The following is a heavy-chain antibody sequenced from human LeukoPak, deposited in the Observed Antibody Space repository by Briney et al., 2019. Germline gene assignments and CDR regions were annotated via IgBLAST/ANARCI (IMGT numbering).Heavy chain of an antibody. J-gene: IGHJ4*02. CDR2: ISGSGGST. CDR1: GFTFDDYG. Sequence: PGGSLRLSCAASGFTFDDYGMSWVRQAPGKGLEWVSAISGSGGSTYCADSVKGRFTISRDNSKNTLYLQMNSLRAEDTAVYYCAKDHARVVPAAIDYFDYWGQGTLVTVSS. CDR3: AKDHARVVPAAIDYFDY. D-gene: IGHD2-2*02. V-gene: IGHV3-23*01.